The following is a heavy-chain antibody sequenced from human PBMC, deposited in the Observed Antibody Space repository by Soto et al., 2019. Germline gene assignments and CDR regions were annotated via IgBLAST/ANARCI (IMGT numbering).Heavy chain of an antibody. V-gene: IGHV3-33*05. CDR3: GRWGTTGGLGV. Sequence: QVQLVESGGGVVQPGTSLRLSCVGSGFTFRSYVIHWVRQAPGKGLEWVALTSYDGSNNFYGDSVKGRFTISRDNSTNTVELQMDSLRLEHTSLYCCGRWGTTGGLGVWGQGTLVSVSS. CDR2: TSYDGSNN. D-gene: IGHD3-16*01. J-gene: IGHJ4*02. CDR1: GFTFRSYV.